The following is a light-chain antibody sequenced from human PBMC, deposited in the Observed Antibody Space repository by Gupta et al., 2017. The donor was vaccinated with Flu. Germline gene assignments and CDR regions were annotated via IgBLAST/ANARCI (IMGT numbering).Light chain of an antibody. J-gene: IGKJ5*01. CDR3: QQYNSSSLT. Sequence: DIQMTQSPSTLSASVGDRVTITCRASQSISSWLAWYQQKPGKAPKLLIYKASRVESGVPSRFSGSGSGTEFTLTISSRQPDDFANYYCQQYNSSSLTFGQGTXLEIK. V-gene: IGKV1-5*03. CDR2: KAS. CDR1: QSISSW.